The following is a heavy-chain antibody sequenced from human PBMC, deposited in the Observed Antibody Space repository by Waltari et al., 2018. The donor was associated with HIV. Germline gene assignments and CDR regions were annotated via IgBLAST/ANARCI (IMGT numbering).Heavy chain of an antibody. J-gene: IGHJ6*02. CDR1: GFPFVDYA. V-gene: IGHV3-9*01. CDR3: AKSDIDYGMDV. CDR2: ITWNSGRT. Sequence: EVQLVESGGGLVQPGRSLRLSCAASGFPFVDYAMHWVRQVPGKGLEWVSGITWNSGRTGYADSVKGRFIISRDNAKNSLYLQMNSLRVEDTALYYCAKSDIDYGMDVWGQGTTVTVSS. D-gene: IGHD2-15*01.